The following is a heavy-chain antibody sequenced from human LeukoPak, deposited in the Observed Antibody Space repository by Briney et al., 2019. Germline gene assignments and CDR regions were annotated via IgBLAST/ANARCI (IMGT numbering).Heavy chain of an antibody. J-gene: IGHJ3*02. CDR2: IYHSGST. D-gene: IGHD3-22*01. CDR1: GGSISSGGYY. Sequence: SETLSLTCTVSGGSISSGGYYWSWIRQPPGKGLEWIGYIYHSGSTYYNPSLKSRVTISVDRSKNQFSLKLSSVTAADTAVYYCARVYYDSSGYYDFYAFDIWGQGTMVTVSS. V-gene: IGHV4-30-2*01. CDR3: ARVYYDSSGYYDFYAFDI.